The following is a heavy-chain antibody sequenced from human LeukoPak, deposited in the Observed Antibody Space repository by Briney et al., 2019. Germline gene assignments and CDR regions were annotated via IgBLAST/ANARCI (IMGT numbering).Heavy chain of an antibody. V-gene: IGHV3-23*01. CDR2: ISIGGDTT. D-gene: IGHD4-17*01. Sequence: GGSLRPSCAASGFTFSSHGMCWVRQAPGRGLEWVSSISIGGDTTYSDSVKGRFTISRDNSKNTLYLQSDSLRAEDTAIYYCAKEIRPNDCWGQGTLVTVSS. CDR3: AKEIRPNDC. CDR1: GFTFSSHG. J-gene: IGHJ4*02.